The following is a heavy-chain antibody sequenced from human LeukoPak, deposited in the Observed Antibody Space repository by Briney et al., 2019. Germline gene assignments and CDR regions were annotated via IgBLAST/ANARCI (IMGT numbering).Heavy chain of an antibody. CDR3: ARDRSSDV. CDR1: GFTFSSFG. CDR2: ISSGTGYI. V-gene: IGHV3-21*01. D-gene: IGHD1-26*01. J-gene: IGHJ6*02. Sequence: GGSLRLSCAASGFTFSSFGMNWVRQAPGKGLEWVSSISSGTGYIYYADSVKGRFTISRDNAKNSLYLQMNSLRAEDTAVYYCARDRSSDVWGQGTTVTVSS.